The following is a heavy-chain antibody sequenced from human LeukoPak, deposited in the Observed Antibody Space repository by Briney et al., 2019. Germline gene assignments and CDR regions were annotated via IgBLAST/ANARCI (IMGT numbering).Heavy chain of an antibody. J-gene: IGHJ4*02. V-gene: IGHV4-59*12. CDR3: ARANQIHRRYYYGSGIPTGFDY. CDR2: IYYSGST. Sequence: PSETLSLTCTVSGGSISSYYWSWIRQPPGKGLEWIGYIYYSGSTNYNPSLKSRVTISVDTSKNQFSLKLSSVTAADTAVYYCARANQIHRRYYYGSGIPTGFDYWGQGTLVTVSS. CDR1: GGSISSYY. D-gene: IGHD3-10*01.